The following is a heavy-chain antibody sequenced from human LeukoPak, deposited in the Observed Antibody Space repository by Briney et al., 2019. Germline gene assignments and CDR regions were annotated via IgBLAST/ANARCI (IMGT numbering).Heavy chain of an antibody. CDR3: ARRARGYGSLSRGPHFDI. D-gene: IGHD3-22*01. CDR2: VNHSGMS. J-gene: IGHJ4*02. V-gene: IGHV4-34*01. Sequence: PSETLSLTCAVNGGSFSGYYWSWIRQSPGKGLEWLGEVNHSGMSSYTPSLRSRATISLEMSKNHFSLTLTSVTATDTATYYCARRARGYGSLSRGPHFDIWAQGTLVTISS. CDR1: GGSFSGYY.